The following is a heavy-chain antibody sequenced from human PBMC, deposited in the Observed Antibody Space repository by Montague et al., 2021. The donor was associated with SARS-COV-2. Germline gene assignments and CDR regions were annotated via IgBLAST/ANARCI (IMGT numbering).Heavy chain of an antibody. J-gene: IGHJ5*02. CDR3: ARSARIRGVFTSWFDP. Sequence: SETLSLTCTVSGDSVSNDRYYWGWIRQSPGKGLEWIGTIYFLGNTYYSPSLKSRVTMSVDTSKNQLSLRLTSVTASDTAIYYCARSARIRGVFTSWFDPWGQGTLVTVSS. CDR2: IYFLGNT. V-gene: IGHV4-39*01. D-gene: IGHD3-10*01. CDR1: GDSVSNDRYY.